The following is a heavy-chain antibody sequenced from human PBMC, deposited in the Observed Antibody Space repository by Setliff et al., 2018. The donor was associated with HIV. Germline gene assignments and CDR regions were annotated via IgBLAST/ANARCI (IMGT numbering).Heavy chain of an antibody. D-gene: IGHD3-22*01. CDR2: INHSGST. J-gene: IGHJ4*02. V-gene: IGHV4-34*01. Sequence: SETLSLTCAVYGGSFSGYYWSWIRQPPGKGLEWIGEINHSGSTNYNPSLKSRVTISVDTSKNQFSLKLRSVTAADTAVYYCARGGPDYYDYPYFDSWGQGSLVTVSS. CDR3: ARGGPDYYDYPYFDS. CDR1: GGSFSGYY.